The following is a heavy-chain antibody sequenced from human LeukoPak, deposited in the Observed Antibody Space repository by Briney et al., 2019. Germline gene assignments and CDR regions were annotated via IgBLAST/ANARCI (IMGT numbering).Heavy chain of an antibody. CDR3: AKDPRHYYDSSGYSDY. CDR2: ISGSGTAT. CDR1: GFTFSSYA. V-gene: IGHV3-23*01. J-gene: IGHJ4*02. D-gene: IGHD3-22*01. Sequence: GRSLRLSCAASGFTFSSYAMSWVRQAPGKGLVWISTISGSGTATHYADSVKGRFTISRDNSKNTLYLQMNSLRADDTAVYYCAKDPRHYYDSSGYSDYWGQGTLVTVSS.